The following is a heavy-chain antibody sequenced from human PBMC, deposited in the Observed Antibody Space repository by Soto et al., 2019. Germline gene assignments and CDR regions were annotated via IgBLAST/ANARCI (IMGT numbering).Heavy chain of an antibody. CDR2: ITWNSDTI. D-gene: IGHD4-17*01. Sequence: EVQLVESGGGLVQPGRSLRLSCAASGFTFDDYAFHWVRQAPGKGLEWVSGITWNSDTIGYADSVKGRFTISRDNAKNSLYLQMNSLRDEDTALYYCAKTTATTNYYYGIDVWGQGTTVTVSS. CDR1: GFTFDDYA. V-gene: IGHV3-9*01. CDR3: AKTTATTNYYYGIDV. J-gene: IGHJ6*02.